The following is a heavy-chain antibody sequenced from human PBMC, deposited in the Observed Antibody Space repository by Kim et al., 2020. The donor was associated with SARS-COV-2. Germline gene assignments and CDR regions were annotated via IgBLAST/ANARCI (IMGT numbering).Heavy chain of an antibody. D-gene: IGHD3-16*01. V-gene: IGHV3-48*02. CDR1: GFTFSAYD. Sequence: GGSLRLSCATSGFTFSAYDMNWVRQAPGKGLEWLSFITKSSTTIYYVDSVEGQFTISRDNAKNSLFLQMNSLRDEDTALYYCVRDRMGGAFDMWGQGTMVTVSS. CDR3: VRDRMGGAFDM. CDR2: ITKSSTTI. J-gene: IGHJ3*02.